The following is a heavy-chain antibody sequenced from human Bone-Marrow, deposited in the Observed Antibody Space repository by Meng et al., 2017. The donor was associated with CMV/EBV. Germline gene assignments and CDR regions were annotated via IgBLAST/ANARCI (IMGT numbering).Heavy chain of an antibody. J-gene: IGHJ6*02. D-gene: IGHD3-3*01. CDR1: GFTFSSYA. CDR2: IYSGGSST. CDR3: AKSSYDGDFWSGYYYYYYGMDV. Sequence: GESLKISCASSGFTFSSYAMSWVRQAPGKGLEWVSVIYSGGSSTYYADSVKGLFTISRDNSRNTLYLQMNSLRAEDTAVYYCAKSSYDGDFWSGYYYYYYGMDVWGQGTTVTVS. V-gene: IGHV3-23*03.